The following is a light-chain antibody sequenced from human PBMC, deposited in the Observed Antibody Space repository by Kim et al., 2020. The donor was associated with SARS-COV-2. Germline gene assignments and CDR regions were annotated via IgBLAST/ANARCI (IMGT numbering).Light chain of an antibody. CDR3: SSYTSSSLWV. CDR1: SSDVGGYNY. V-gene: IGLV2-14*03. CDR2: DVS. J-gene: IGLJ3*02. Sequence: GQSITISCTGSSSDVGGYNYVAWHQQHPGKAPKLMIYDVSNRPSGVSNRFSGSKSGNTASLTISGLQAEDEADYYCSSYTSSSLWVFGGGTKLTVL.